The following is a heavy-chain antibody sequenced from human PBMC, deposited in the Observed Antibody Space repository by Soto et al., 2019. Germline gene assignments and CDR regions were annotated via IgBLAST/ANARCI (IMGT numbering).Heavy chain of an antibody. CDR1: EFTVSNNY. CDR2: IYIDGST. V-gene: IGHV3-66*01. Sequence: EVQLVESGGGLVQPGGSLRLSCAASEFTVSNNYMSWVRQAPGKGLEWVSLIYIDGSTDYAESVKGRLTISRDNSKNTLYLQPNSLRVEGTAMYYCVRRWGWGQGTLVTVSS. D-gene: IGHD1-26*01. J-gene: IGHJ3*01. CDR3: VRRWG.